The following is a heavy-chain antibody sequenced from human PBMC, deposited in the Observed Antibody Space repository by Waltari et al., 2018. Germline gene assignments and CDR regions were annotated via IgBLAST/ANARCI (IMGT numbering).Heavy chain of an antibody. J-gene: IGHJ3*02. V-gene: IGHV3-30*02. D-gene: IGHD1-26*01. CDR1: GLTFSSYG. CDR3: ASVSGGSYQFVDAFDI. CDR2: IRYDGSNK. Sequence: QVQLVESGGGVVQPGGSLRLSCAASGLTFSSYGMHGVRQAPGKGLEWVAFIRYDGSNKYYADSVKGRFTISRDNSKNTLYLQMNSLRAEDTAVYYCASVSGGSYQFVDAFDIWGQGTMVTVSS.